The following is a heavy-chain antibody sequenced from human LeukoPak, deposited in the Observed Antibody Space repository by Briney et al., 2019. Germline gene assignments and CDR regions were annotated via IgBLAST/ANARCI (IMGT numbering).Heavy chain of an antibody. D-gene: IGHD4-17*01. V-gene: IGHV3-48*01. Sequence: GGSLRLSCAASGFTFSSYTMNWVRQAPGKGLEWVSYITSSSTIYYADSVKGRFIISRDNAKNSLYLQMNSLRGEDTAVYYCARDLYGDYAFDYWGQGTLVTVSS. CDR3: ARDLYGDYAFDY. J-gene: IGHJ4*02. CDR1: GFTFSSYT. CDR2: ITSSSTI.